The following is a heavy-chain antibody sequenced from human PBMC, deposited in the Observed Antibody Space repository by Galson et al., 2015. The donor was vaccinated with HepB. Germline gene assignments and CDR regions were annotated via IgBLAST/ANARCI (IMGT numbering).Heavy chain of an antibody. CDR3: ARAAKWHYDFWSGYLSGSWFDP. J-gene: IGHJ5*02. CDR2: MNPNRRKT. D-gene: IGHD3-3*01. V-gene: IGHV1-8*01. CDR1: GYTFTSYD. Sequence: SVTVSCKASGYTFTSYDINWARQATGQGLGWMGRMNPNRRKTGRAQKFQARVTMTRDTSIGTAYMELGSLRPEDTALYYCARAAKWHYDFWSGYLSGSWFDPWGQGTLVTVSS.